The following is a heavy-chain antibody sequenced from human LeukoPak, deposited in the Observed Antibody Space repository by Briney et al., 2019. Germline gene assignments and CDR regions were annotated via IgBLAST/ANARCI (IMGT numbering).Heavy chain of an antibody. V-gene: IGHV1-2*02. CDR1: GYTFTGYY. J-gene: IGHJ5*02. D-gene: IGHD1-26*01. CDR2: INPNSGGT. Sequence: GASVKVSCNASGYTFTGYYMHWVRQAPGQGLEWMGCINPNSGGTNYAQRFQGRVTMTRDTSISTAYMELSRLRSDDTAVYYCARVEDIVGATTTGFDPWGQGTLVTVSS. CDR3: ARVEDIVGATTTGFDP.